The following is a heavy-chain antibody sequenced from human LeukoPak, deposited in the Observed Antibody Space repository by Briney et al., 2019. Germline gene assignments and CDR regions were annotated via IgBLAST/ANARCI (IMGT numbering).Heavy chain of an antibody. J-gene: IGHJ4*02. Sequence: PGGSLRLSCAASGFTFSSYSMNWVRQAPGKGLEWVSSISSSSSYIYYADSVKGRFTISRDNAKNSLYLQMNSLRAEDTAVYYCARGRGYCSSTSCYHFDYWGQGTLATVSS. V-gene: IGHV3-21*01. D-gene: IGHD2-2*01. CDR1: GFTFSSYS. CDR2: ISSSSSYI. CDR3: ARGRGYCSSTSCYHFDY.